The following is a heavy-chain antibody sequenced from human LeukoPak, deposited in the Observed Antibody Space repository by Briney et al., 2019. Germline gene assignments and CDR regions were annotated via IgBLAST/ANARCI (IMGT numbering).Heavy chain of an antibody. CDR3: ARGIPGRSIDY. CDR2: INHSGST. J-gene: IGHJ4*02. Sequence: PSETLSLTCAVYGGSFSGYYWSWIRQPPGKGLEWIGEINHSGSTNYNPSLKSRVTISVDTSKNQFSLKLSSVTAADTAVYYCARGIPGRSIDYWGQGTLVTVSS. CDR1: GGSFSGYY. V-gene: IGHV4-34*01. D-gene: IGHD3-16*02.